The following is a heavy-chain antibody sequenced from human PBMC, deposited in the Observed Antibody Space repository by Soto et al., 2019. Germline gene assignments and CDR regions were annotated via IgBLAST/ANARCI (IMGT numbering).Heavy chain of an antibody. CDR1: GFPFSSYA. CDR3: AKVRSGWYQYYFDY. D-gene: IGHD6-19*01. CDR2: ISGSGGST. V-gene: IGHV3-23*01. J-gene: IGHJ4*02. Sequence: GGSLRLSCASSGFPFSSYAMSWVRQAPGKGLEWVSAISGSGGSTYYADSVKGRFTISRDNSKNTLYLQMNSLRAEDTAVYYCAKVRSGWYQYYFDYWGQGTLVTVSS.